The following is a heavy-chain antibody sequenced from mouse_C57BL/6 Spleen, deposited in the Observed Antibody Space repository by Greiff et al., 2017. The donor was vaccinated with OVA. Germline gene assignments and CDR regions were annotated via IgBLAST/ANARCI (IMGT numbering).Heavy chain of an antibody. Sequence: VQLQQSGPELVKPGASVKISCKASGYDFSSSWMNWVKQRPGKGLEWIGRIYPGDGDTKYNGKFKGKATLTADKSSSTAYMQLSSLTSEDSAVYFCSSDWFAYWGQGTLVTVSA. J-gene: IGHJ3*01. CDR3: SSDWFAY. CDR1: GYDFSSSW. V-gene: IGHV1-82*01. CDR2: IYPGDGDT.